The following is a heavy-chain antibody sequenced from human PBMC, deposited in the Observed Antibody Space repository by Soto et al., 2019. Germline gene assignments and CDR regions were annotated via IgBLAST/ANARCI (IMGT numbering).Heavy chain of an antibody. V-gene: IGHV4-39*01. J-gene: IGHJ4*02. CDR3: ARHPQGWHYTFDY. Sequence: QLQMQESGPGLVKPTETLSLTCTVSGGSISSSSYYWGCIRQPPGMELEWIGSIYYSGSTCYNPSLKSRVTISVDTSKNQFSLKLSSVTAADTAVYYCARHPQGWHYTFDYWGQGTLVTVSS. CDR1: GGSISSSSYY. CDR2: IYYSGST. D-gene: IGHD2-2*02.